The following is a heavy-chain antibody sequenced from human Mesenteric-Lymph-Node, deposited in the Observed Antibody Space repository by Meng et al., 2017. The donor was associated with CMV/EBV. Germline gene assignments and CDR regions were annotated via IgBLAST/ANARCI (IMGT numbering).Heavy chain of an antibody. Sequence: CAVSGGSISSNNWWSWVRQPPGKGLEWIGEIYHSGSTNYNPSPKSRVTISVDKSKNQFSLKLSSVTAADTAVYYCARGRAGSGNIFDYWGQGTLVTVSS. D-gene: IGHD3-10*01. CDR2: IYHSGST. CDR1: GGSISSNNW. CDR3: ARGRAGSGNIFDY. J-gene: IGHJ4*02. V-gene: IGHV4-4*02.